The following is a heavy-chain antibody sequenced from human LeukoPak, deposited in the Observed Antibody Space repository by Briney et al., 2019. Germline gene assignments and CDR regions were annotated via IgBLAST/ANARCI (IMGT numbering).Heavy chain of an antibody. V-gene: IGHV1-2*06. CDR1: GYTFTGYY. CDR3: ARAIMITFAGVIQRWFDP. Sequence: ASVKVSCKASGYTFTGYYMHWVRQAPGQGLEWMGRINPNSGGTNYAQKFQGRVTMTRDTSISTAYMELSRLRSDDTAVYYCARAIMITFAGVIQRWFDPWGQGTLVTVSS. CDR2: INPNSGGT. D-gene: IGHD3-16*02. J-gene: IGHJ5*02.